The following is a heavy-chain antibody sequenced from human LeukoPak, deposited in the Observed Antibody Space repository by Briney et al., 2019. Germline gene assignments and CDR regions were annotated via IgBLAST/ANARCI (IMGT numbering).Heavy chain of an antibody. V-gene: IGHV4-4*07. Sequence: SETLSLPCTVSGGSLCRYYWRWIPQPAGKGLEGIGRIFTCGRTNYNPSVKCRVTMSVDTSKNQFSLKLSSVTAADTAVYYCARGRYSYGYVGYYYYYMDVWGKGTTVTISS. CDR2: IFTCGRT. CDR1: GGSLCRYY. J-gene: IGHJ6*03. D-gene: IGHD5-18*01. CDR3: ARGRYSYGYVGYYYYYMDV.